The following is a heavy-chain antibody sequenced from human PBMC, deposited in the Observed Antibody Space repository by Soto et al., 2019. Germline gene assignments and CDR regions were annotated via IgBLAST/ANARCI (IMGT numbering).Heavy chain of an antibody. CDR2: INHSGST. CDR3: AREDQIVGSLDY. V-gene: IGHV4-34*01. D-gene: IGHD2-21*01. CDR1: GGSFSGYY. J-gene: IGHJ4*02. Sequence: SETLSLTCAVYGGSFSGYYWSWIRQPPGKGLEWIGEINHSGSTNYNPSLKSRVTISVDTSKNQFSLKLSSVTAADTAVYYCAREDQIVGSLDYWGQGILVTVSS.